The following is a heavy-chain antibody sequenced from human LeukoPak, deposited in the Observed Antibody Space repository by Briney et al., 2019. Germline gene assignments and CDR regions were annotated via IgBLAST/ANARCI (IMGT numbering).Heavy chain of an antibody. V-gene: IGHV1-18*01. CDR2: ISAYNGNT. Sequence: GASVKVSCKASGYTFTSYGISWVRQAPGQGLEWMGWISAYNGNTNYAQKLQGRVTMTTDTSTSTAYMELRSLRSDDTAVYYCARDPTIFGVVILGSDAFDIWGQGTMVTVSS. J-gene: IGHJ3*02. CDR1: GYTFTSYG. D-gene: IGHD3-3*01. CDR3: ARDPTIFGVVILGSDAFDI.